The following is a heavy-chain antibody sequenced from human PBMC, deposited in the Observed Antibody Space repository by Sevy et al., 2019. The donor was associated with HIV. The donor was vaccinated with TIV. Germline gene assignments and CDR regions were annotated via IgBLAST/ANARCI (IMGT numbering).Heavy chain of an antibody. J-gene: IGHJ4*02. CDR3: AKDPDDTYDYGEHSDY. CDR2: PSGSGFST. D-gene: IGHD4-17*01. V-gene: IGHV3-23*01. Sequence: GGSLRLSCAASGFTLSRTGMIWVRLAPGKGLEWVSDPSGSGFSTNYADSVKGRFTISRDNSKNTLYLQMNSLRGEDTAVYYCAKDPDDTYDYGEHSDYWGQGTLVTVSS. CDR1: GFTLSRTG.